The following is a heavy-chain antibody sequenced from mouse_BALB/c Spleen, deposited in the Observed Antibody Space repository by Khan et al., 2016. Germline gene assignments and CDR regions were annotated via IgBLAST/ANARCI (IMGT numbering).Heavy chain of an antibody. CDR2: INTYTGEP. V-gene: IGHV9-3-1*01. D-gene: IGHD1-1*01. J-gene: IGHJ3*01. CDR3: ARGKYYGVAY. Sequence: QIQLVQSGPELKKPGETVKISCKASGYTFTNYGMNWVKQAPGKGLKWMGWINTYTGEPTYADDFKGRFAFSLETSASTAYLQINNLKNEDTATXFCARGKYYGVAYWGQGTLVTVSA. CDR1: GYTFTNYG.